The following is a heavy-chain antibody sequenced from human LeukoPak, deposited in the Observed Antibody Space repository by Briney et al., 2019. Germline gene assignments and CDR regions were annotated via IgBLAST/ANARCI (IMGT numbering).Heavy chain of an antibody. V-gene: IGHV3-7*01. D-gene: IGHD5-24*01. Sequence: AGGSLRLSCATSGFTFSNSWMAWVRQAPGKGLEWVANINPDGSEEYYSDSMNGRFSISRDNAKNSVYLQMNSLGAEDTAVYYCARHVNYNRCDYWGQGTLVTVSS. CDR3: ARHVNYNRCDY. J-gene: IGHJ4*02. CDR1: GFTFSNSW. CDR2: INPDGSEE.